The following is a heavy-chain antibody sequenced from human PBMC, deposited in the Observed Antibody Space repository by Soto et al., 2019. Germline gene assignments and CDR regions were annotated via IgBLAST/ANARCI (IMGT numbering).Heavy chain of an antibody. J-gene: IGHJ6*02. D-gene: IGHD3-10*01. CDR2: ITGSGKSA. V-gene: IGHV3-23*01. CDR3: AVHLGENYYTLDV. Sequence: LGGSLRLSCAASGFTFSTFVMTWVRQVPGEGLEWISSITGSGKSAYYADSVKDRVTISRDNSKNTLYLQISSLGVDDTAVYHCAVHLGENYYTLDVWGQGTTVTVAS. CDR1: GFTFSTFV.